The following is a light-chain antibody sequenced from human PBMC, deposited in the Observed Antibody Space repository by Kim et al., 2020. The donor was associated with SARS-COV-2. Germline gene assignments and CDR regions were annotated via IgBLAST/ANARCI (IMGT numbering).Light chain of an antibody. J-gene: IGKJ5*01. V-gene: IGKV1-27*01. CDR1: QSISNY. CDR3: QKYNSAPRIT. CDR2: AAS. Sequence: SVGDRVTITCRASQSISNYLAWYQQKPGKVPRLLIYAASTLQSGVPSRFSGSGSGTDFTLTISSLQPEDVATYYCQKYNSAPRITFGQGTRLEIK.